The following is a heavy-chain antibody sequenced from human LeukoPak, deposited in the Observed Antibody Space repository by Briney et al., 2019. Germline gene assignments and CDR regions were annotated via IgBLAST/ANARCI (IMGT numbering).Heavy chain of an antibody. CDR2: IYPGDSDT. D-gene: IGHD1-1*01. CDR3: ARHETGPYFDY. J-gene: IGHJ4*02. Sequence: GESLKISCKGSGYSFTSYWIGWVRQLPGKGLECMGIIYPGDSDTRYSPPFQGQVTTSADRSISTAYLQWSSLKASDTAMYYCARHETGPYFDYWGQGTLVTVSS. CDR1: GYSFTSYW. V-gene: IGHV5-51*01.